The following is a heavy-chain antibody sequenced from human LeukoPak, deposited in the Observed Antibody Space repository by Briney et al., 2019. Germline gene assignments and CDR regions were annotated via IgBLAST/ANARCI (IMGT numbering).Heavy chain of an antibody. D-gene: IGHD1-1*01. CDR2: INHEGGDI. J-gene: IGHJ6*02. Sequence: GSPRTPRAASGFALSNPWKSLVPQASREGLEWVANINHEGGDIHYVDSVKGRFTISRDNAKDSLYLQMNSLRAEDTAVYYCATYINWVAGDAWGQGTTVTVSS. CDR3: ATYINWVAGDA. V-gene: IGHV3-7*02. CDR1: GFALSNPW.